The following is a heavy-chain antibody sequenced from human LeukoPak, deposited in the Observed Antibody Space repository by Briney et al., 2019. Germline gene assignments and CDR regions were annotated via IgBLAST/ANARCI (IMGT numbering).Heavy chain of an antibody. CDR2: ISSSDSTI. Sequence: PGGSLRLSCAASGFTFSSYEMHWVRQAPGKGLEWVSYISSSDSTIYYADSVKGRFTISRDNAKNSLYLQMNSLRAEDTAVYYCAAGASGYVYWGQGTLVTVSS. D-gene: IGHD5-12*01. CDR1: GFTFSSYE. J-gene: IGHJ4*02. V-gene: IGHV3-48*03. CDR3: AAGASGYVY.